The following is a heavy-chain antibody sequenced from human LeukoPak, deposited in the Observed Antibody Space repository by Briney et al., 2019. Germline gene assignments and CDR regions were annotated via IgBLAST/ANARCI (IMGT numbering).Heavy chain of an antibody. V-gene: IGHV3-23*01. Sequence: QPGGSLRLSCAASGFRFSSYAMSWVRQAPVKGLEWVSGISGSGGSTDYRDSVKGRFTISRDNSMNTLYLQMNNLTAEDTAVYYCAKGGSSAWYERDWFDPWGQGTLVTVSS. D-gene: IGHD6-19*01. CDR3: AKGGSSAWYERDWFDP. CDR2: ISGSGGST. CDR1: GFRFSSYA. J-gene: IGHJ5*02.